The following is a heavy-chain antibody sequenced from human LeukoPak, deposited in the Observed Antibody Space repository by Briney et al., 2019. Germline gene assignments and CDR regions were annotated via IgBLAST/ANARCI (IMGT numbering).Heavy chain of an antibody. J-gene: IGHJ4*02. Sequence: PGGSLRLSCAASGFTFSTYAMSWVRQAPGQGLEWVSSISGDGGSTYYAESVKGRFTISRDNSKNTLYLQMNSLRAEDTAVYYCAKRPDCITTNCFRFEYWGQGTLVTVSS. CDR3: AKRPDCITTNCFRFEY. D-gene: IGHD3-22*01. V-gene: IGHV3-23*01. CDR2: ISGDGGST. CDR1: GFTFSTYA.